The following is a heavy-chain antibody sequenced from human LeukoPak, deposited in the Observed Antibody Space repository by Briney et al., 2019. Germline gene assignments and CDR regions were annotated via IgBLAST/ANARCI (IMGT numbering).Heavy chain of an antibody. CDR2: IRSKTNSYAT. J-gene: IGHJ4*02. D-gene: IGHD4-11*01. CDR3: TRIETTVTGFDY. Sequence: GGSLKLSCAASGFTFSGSAMHWARQTSGKGLEWVGRIRSKTNSYATAYAASVKGRFTISRDDSKNTAHLQMNSLKTEDTAVYYCTRIETTVTGFDYWGQGTLVTVSS. V-gene: IGHV3-73*01. CDR1: GFTFSGSA.